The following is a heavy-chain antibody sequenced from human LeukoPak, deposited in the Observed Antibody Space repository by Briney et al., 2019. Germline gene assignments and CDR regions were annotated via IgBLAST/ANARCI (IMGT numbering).Heavy chain of an antibody. D-gene: IGHD4-11*01. CDR2: INPNSGGT. V-gene: IGHV1-2*02. CDR3: ARDGGLTVTTLVYYYYGMDV. Sequence: ASVKVSCKASGGTFNTYAFSWVRQAPGQGLEWMGWINPNSGGTNYAQKFQGRVTMTRDTSISTAYMELSRLRSDDTAVYYCARDGGLTVTTLVYYYYGMDVWGQGTTVTVSS. CDR1: GGTFNTYA. J-gene: IGHJ6*02.